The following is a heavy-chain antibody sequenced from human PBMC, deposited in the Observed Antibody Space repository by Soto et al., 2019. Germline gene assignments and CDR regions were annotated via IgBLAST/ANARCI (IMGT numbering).Heavy chain of an antibody. D-gene: IGHD3-22*01. V-gene: IGHV3-15*07. J-gene: IGHJ4*01. Sequence: GGSLRLSCAVSGLIFSTAWINWVRQAPGKGLEWVGRIKSKSHGGTTDFAAPVKGRFAISRDDSKSIAHMEMNSLKIEDTAVYYCSTDSHTALTVVRLDNWGRGILVTVSS. CDR1: GLIFSTAW. CDR3: STDSHTALTVVRLDN. CDR2: IKSKSHGGTT.